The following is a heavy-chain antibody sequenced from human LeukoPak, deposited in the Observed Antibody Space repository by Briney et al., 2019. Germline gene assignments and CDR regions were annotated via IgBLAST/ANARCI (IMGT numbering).Heavy chain of an antibody. V-gene: IGHV1-18*04. J-gene: IGHJ4*02. CDR2: ISAYNGNT. CDR1: GYTFNNYA. D-gene: IGHD2-15*01. CDR3: ARDLGGYCSGGSCYVFDY. Sequence: AASVMVSCKTSGYTFNNYAVNWVRQAPGQGLEWMGWISAYNGNTNYAQKLQGRVTMTTDTSTSTAYMELRSLRSDDTAVYYCARDLGGYCSGGSCYVFDYWGQGTLVTVSS.